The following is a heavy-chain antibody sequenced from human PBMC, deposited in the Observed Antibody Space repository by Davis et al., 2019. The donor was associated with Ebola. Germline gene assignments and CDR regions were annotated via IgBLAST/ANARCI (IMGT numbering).Heavy chain of an antibody. CDR2: IKYDGSKK. D-gene: IGHD5-18*01. V-gene: IGHV3-7*03. Sequence: PGGSLRLSCAASGFNFSSHWMYWVRQGPGKGLEWVANIKYDGSKKYSVDSVKDRFTISRDNAKNSLYLQMNSLRGEDTALYYCAKDPTPGYNYGNYFDYWGQGTLVTVSS. CDR1: GFNFSSHW. J-gene: IGHJ4*02. CDR3: AKDPTPGYNYGNYFDY.